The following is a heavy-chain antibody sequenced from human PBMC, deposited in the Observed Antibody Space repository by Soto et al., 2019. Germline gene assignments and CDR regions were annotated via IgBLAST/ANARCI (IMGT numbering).Heavy chain of an antibody. Sequence: GGSLRLSCAASGFTFSSYGMHWVRQAPGKGLEWVAVISYDGSNKYYADSVKGRFTISRDNSKNTLYLQMNSLRAEDTAVYYCAKEWRAFDIWGQGTMVTVSS. CDR2: ISYDGSNK. D-gene: IGHD3-3*01. CDR1: GFTFSSYG. CDR3: AKEWRAFDI. V-gene: IGHV3-30*18. J-gene: IGHJ3*02.